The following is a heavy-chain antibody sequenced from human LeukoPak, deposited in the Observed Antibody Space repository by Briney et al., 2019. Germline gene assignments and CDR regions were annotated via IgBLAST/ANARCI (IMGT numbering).Heavy chain of an antibody. J-gene: IGHJ5*02. V-gene: IGHV3-23*01. D-gene: IGHD3-10*01. Sequence: SGGSLRLSCAASGFTFSSYSMNWVRQAPGKGLEWVSAITVGGGTTYYADSVRGRFTISRDNSKNTLYLQMNSLRAEDTAIYYCAKEDHRGSDPPWFDPWGQGTLVTVSS. CDR1: GFTFSSYS. CDR3: AKEDHRGSDPPWFDP. CDR2: ITVGGGTT.